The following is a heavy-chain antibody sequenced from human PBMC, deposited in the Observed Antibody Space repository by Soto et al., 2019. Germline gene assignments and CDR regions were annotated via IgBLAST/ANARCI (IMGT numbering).Heavy chain of an antibody. CDR3: AKRGRGGLGSNYGMDV. V-gene: IGHV3-23*01. Sequence: GGSLRLSCAASGFTFSSYAMSWVRQAPGKGLEWVSAISGSGGSTYYADSVKGRFTISRDNSKNTLYLQMNSLRAEDTAVYYCAKRGRGGLGSNYGMDVWGQGTTVTVSS. D-gene: IGHD2-15*01. J-gene: IGHJ6*02. CDR1: GFTFSSYA. CDR2: ISGSGGST.